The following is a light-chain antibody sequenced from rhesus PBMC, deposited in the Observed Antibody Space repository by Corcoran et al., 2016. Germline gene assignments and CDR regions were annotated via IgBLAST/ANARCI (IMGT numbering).Light chain of an antibody. Sequence: DIQMTQSPSSLSASVGDTVTITCRASPGISNYLAWYQQKPGKAPKPLISYASNLESGVPSRFSGSGSGNEFTLTISSLQPEEFAINYCQQHNSYPLTFGGGTKVEIK. CDR3: QQHNSYPLT. J-gene: IGKJ4*01. V-gene: IGKV1S14*01. CDR1: PGISNY. CDR2: YAS.